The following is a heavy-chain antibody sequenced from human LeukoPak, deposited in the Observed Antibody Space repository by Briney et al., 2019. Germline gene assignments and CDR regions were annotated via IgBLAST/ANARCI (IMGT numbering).Heavy chain of an antibody. J-gene: IGHJ6*02. Sequence: ASVKVSCKASGYSLTSFDINWVRQGSGQGLGWMGWMNPKRGNTGYAPTFQGRVTITRDTSIDTAFMELSSLRPDDTAVYYCARGGSSSSYYNNYGMDVWGQGTTITVSS. V-gene: IGHV1-8*01. CDR1: GYSLTSFD. D-gene: IGHD6-13*01. CDR2: MNPKRGNT. CDR3: ARGGSSSSYYNNYGMDV.